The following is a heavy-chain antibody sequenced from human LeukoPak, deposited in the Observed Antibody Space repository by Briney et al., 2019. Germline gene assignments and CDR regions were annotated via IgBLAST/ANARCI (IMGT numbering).Heavy chain of an antibody. CDR3: ARGARITMTYLDWFDP. J-gene: IGHJ5*02. CDR1: GGTFSSYA. CDR2: IIPIFGTA. V-gene: IGHV1-69*01. Sequence: SVKVSCKASGGTFSSYAISWVRQAPGQGLEWMGGIIPIFGTANYAQKFQGRVTITADESTSTAYMGLSSLRSEDTAVYYCARGARITMTYLDWFDPWGQGTLVTVSS. D-gene: IGHD3-22*01.